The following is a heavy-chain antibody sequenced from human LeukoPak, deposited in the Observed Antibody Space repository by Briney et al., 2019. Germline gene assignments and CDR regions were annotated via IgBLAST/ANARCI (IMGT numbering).Heavy chain of an antibody. CDR3: ARDLEDFWSGYYSRYFDY. CDR1: GYTFTGYY. D-gene: IGHD3-3*01. Sequence: GASVKVSCKASGYTFTGYYMHWVRQAPGQGLEWMGWINPNSGGTNYAQKFQGRVTMTRDTSISTAYMELSGLRSDDTAVYYCARDLEDFWSGYYSRYFDYWGQGTLVTVSS. J-gene: IGHJ4*02. CDR2: INPNSGGT. V-gene: IGHV1-2*02.